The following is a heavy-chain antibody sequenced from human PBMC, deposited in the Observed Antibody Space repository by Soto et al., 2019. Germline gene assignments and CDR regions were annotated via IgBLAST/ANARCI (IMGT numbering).Heavy chain of an antibody. V-gene: IGHV3-48*02. D-gene: IGHD6-19*01. CDR3: EKSGDSAGWAIDF. Sequence: XGSLTLSCLGAGFIFDSFAMNWVRQAPGKGLEWVSYINGGSDSIYYAESVKGRFTISRDNARNSLSLQMNSLSDEDTAVYYCEKSGDSAGWAIDFWCKGTLVTV. CDR2: INGGSDSI. J-gene: IGHJ4*02. CDR1: GFIFDSFA.